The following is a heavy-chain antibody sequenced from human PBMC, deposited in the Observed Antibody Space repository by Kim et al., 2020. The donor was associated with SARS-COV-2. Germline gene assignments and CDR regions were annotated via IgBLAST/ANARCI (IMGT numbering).Heavy chain of an antibody. CDR2: INHSGST. V-gene: IGHV4-34*01. CDR1: GGSFSGYY. CDR3: ARGSSGYYIY. Sequence: SETLSLTCAVYGGSFSGYYWSWIRQPPGKGLEWIGEINHSGSTNYNPFLKSRVTISVDTSKNQFSLKLSSVTAADTAVYYCARGSSGYYIYWGQGTLVTVSS. D-gene: IGHD3-22*01. J-gene: IGHJ4*02.